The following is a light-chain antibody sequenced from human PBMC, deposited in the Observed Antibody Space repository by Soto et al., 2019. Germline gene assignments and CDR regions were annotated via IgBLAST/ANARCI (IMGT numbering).Light chain of an antibody. CDR1: QAIRTA. Sequence: AIQLTQSPSSLSASVGDRVTITCRASQAIRTALRWYQQKPGKVPKLLIYAASTLQSGVPSRFSGSGSGTDFTLTISSLQPEDFATYYCLLDFRYFWAFGQGTKVDIK. V-gene: IGKV1-6*01. J-gene: IGKJ1*01. CDR2: AAS. CDR3: LLDFRYFWA.